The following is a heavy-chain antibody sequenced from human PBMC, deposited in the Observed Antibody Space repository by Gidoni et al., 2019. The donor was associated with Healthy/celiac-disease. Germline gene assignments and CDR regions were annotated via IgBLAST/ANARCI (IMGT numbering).Heavy chain of an antibody. CDR1: GGYISSYY. V-gene: IGHV4-59*01. J-gene: IGHJ6*02. CDR3: ARVESTNIYGMDV. D-gene: IGHD2-2*01. Sequence: QVQLQESGPGLVKPSETLSLTCTVSGGYISSYYWSWIRQPPGKGLEWIGYIYYSGMTNYNPSIKSRVTISVDTSKNQFSLKLSTVTAADTAVYYWARVESTNIYGMDVWGQGTTVTVSS. CDR2: IYYSGMT.